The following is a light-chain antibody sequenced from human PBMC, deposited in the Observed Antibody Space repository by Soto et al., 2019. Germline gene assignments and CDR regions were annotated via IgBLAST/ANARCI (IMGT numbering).Light chain of an antibody. CDR1: SSDVGGYNY. Sequence: QSALTKPPSASGSPGQSVTISCTGTSSDVGGYNYVSWYQQHPGKAPKFMIYEVNKPPSGVPDRFSGSKSGNTASLTVSGLQAEDEADYYCSSYAGSNNYVFGTGTKLTVL. CDR3: SSYAGSNNYV. J-gene: IGLJ1*01. CDR2: EVN. V-gene: IGLV2-8*01.